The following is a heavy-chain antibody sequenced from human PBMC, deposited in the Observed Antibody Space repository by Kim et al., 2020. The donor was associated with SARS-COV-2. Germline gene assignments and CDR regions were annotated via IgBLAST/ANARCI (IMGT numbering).Heavy chain of an antibody. Sequence: GGSLRLSCAASGFTFSSYAMHWVRQAPGKGLEWVAVISYDGSNKYYADSVKGRFTISRDNSKNTLYLQMNSLRAEDTAVYYCARENLAAAGSFDPWGQGTLVTVSS. CDR3: ARENLAAAGSFDP. CDR2: ISYDGSNK. J-gene: IGHJ5*02. V-gene: IGHV3-30-3*01. CDR1: GFTFSSYA. D-gene: IGHD6-13*01.